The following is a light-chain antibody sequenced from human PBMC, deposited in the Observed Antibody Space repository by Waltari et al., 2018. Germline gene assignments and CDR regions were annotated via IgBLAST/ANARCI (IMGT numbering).Light chain of an antibody. CDR1: QSISKY. CDR3: QKYGSLPAT. Sequence: EIMLTQSPGTLSLSPGERATLSCRASQSISKYLAWYQQKPGQAPRVLIYDASIRATGSPDRFGGSGYGTDFSLTISRLEPEDYSVYYCQKYGSLPATFGRGTKVEIK. J-gene: IGKJ1*01. V-gene: IGKV3-20*01. CDR2: DAS.